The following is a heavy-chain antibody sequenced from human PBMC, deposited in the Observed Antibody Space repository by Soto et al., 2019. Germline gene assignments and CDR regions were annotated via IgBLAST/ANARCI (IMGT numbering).Heavy chain of an antibody. CDR3: AAGRKMYYDFLSGYTD. V-gene: IGHV4-30-2*01. CDR1: GGSINSGGYS. Sequence: PSETLSLTCTVSGGSINSGGYSWTWIRQPPGKGLEWIGYIYHTGTTYYNPSLKSRVTISVDRSKNQFSLKLSSVTAADTAVYYCAAGRKMYYDFLSGYTDWGQGTLVTVSS. J-gene: IGHJ4*02. CDR2: IYHTGTT. D-gene: IGHD3-3*01.